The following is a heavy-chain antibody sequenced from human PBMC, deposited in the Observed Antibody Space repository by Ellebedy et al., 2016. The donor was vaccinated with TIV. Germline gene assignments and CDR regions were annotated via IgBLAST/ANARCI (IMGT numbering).Heavy chain of an antibody. V-gene: IGHV1-2*02. Sequence: ASVKVSCXASGGTFSSYAISWVRQAPGQGLEWMGWINPNSGGTNYAQKFQGRVTMTRDTSISTAYMELSRLRSDDTAVYYCARDRGELDDAFDIWGQGTMVTVSS. D-gene: IGHD1-1*01. CDR2: INPNSGGT. CDR1: GGTFSSYA. J-gene: IGHJ3*02. CDR3: ARDRGELDDAFDI.